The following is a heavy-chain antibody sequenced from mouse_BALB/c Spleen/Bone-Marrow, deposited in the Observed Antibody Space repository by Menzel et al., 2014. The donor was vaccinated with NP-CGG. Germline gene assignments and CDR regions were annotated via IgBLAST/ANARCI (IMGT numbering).Heavy chain of an antibody. D-gene: IGHD1-1*01. CDR1: GYTFTSYW. CDR2: INPSNGGT. CDR3: TYMGYYGSSYAMDY. J-gene: IGHJ4*01. Sequence: QVQLKESGAELVKPGASVKLSCKASGYTFTSYWMHWVKLRPGQGFEWIGEINPSNGGTNYNEKFKRKATLTVAKSSSTAYMQLSSLTSEDSAVYDCTYMGYYGSSYAMDYWGQGTSVTVSS. V-gene: IGHV1S16*01.